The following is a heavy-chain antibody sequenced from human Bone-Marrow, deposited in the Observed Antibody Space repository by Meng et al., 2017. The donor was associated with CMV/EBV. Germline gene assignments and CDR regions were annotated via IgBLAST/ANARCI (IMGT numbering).Heavy chain of an antibody. J-gene: IGHJ3*02. CDR3: ARGSESDAFDI. CDR1: GYTFTGYY. Sequence: ASVKVSCKASGYTFTGYYIHWVRQAPGQGLEWMGWINPNSGGTSYAQKFQGRVTMTRDTSISTAYMELSRLRSDDTAVYYCARGSESDAFDIWAQGTMVTVPS. CDR2: INPNSGGT. V-gene: IGHV1-2*02.